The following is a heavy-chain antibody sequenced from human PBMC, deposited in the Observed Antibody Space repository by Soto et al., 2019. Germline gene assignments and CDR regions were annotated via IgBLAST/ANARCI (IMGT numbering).Heavy chain of an antibody. Sequence: PSQTLSLTCAISGDSVSSNSAAWNWIRQSPSRGLEWLGRTYYRSKWYNDYVVSVQSRITINPDTSKNQFSLQLNSVTPEDTAVYYCAREEFIAAAGRGGGRRDYYYYGLDVWGQGTTVTVSS. CDR3: AREEFIAAAGRGGGRRDYYYYGLDV. CDR2: TYYRSKWYN. D-gene: IGHD6-13*01. V-gene: IGHV6-1*01. CDR1: GDSVSSNSAA. J-gene: IGHJ6*02.